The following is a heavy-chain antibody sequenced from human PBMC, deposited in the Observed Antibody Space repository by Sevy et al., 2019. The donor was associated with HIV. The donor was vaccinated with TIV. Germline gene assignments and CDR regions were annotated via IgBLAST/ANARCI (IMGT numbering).Heavy chain of an antibody. CDR2: INPSGGST. Sequence: ASVKVSCKASGYTFTSYYMHWVRQAPGQGLEWMGIINPSGGSTSYAQKFQGRVTMTRDTSTGTVYMELSSLRSEDTAVYYCARDLEGHYYGSGSYYECPGYWGQGTLVTVSS. CDR1: GYTFTSYY. J-gene: IGHJ4*02. V-gene: IGHV1-46*01. D-gene: IGHD3-10*01. CDR3: ARDLEGHYYGSGSYYECPGY.